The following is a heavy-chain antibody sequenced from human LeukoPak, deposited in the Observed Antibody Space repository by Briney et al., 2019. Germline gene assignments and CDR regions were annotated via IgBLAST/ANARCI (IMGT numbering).Heavy chain of an antibody. CDR1: GYTFTSYD. V-gene: IGHV1-8*01. Sequence: ASVKVSCKASGYTFTSYDINWVRQATGQGLEWMGWMNPNSGNTGYAQKFQGRATMTRNTSISTAYMELSSLRSEDTAVYYCARKGYCSSTSCFSIYYYGMDVWGQGTTVTVSS. D-gene: IGHD2-2*01. CDR2: MNPNSGNT. CDR3: ARKGYCSSTSCFSIYYYGMDV. J-gene: IGHJ6*02.